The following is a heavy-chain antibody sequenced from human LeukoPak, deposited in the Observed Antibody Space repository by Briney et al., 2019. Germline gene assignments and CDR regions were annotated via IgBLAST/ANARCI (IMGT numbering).Heavy chain of an antibody. CDR2: ISAYTGDT. Sequence: ASVKVSCRASGYTLTSYGINWVRQAPGQGLEWLGWISAYTGDTKYAQNLQGRVNMTTDTSTSTAYMELRSLRSDDTAVYFCARASRVGPDREEGYWGQGTLVTVSS. D-gene: IGHD1-26*01. CDR3: ARASRVGPDREEGY. CDR1: GYTLTSYG. J-gene: IGHJ4*02. V-gene: IGHV1-18*01.